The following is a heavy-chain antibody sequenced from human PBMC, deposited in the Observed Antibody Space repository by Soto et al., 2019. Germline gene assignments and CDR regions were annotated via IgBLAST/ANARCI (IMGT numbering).Heavy chain of an antibody. V-gene: IGHV1-69*06. J-gene: IGHJ4*02. D-gene: IGHD2-15*01. CDR3: ATYCSGGSCYSSTNYYFDY. Sequence: SVKVSCKASGGAFSSYAISWVRQAPGQGLEWMGGIIPIFGTANYAQKFQGRVTITADKSTSTAYMELSSLRSEDTAVYYCATYCSGGSCYSSTNYYFDYWGQGTLVTVSS. CDR1: GGAFSSYA. CDR2: IIPIFGTA.